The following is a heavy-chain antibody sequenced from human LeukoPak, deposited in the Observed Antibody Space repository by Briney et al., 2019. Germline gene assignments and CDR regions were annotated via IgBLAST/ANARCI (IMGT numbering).Heavy chain of an antibody. D-gene: IGHD1-26*01. Sequence: GGSLRLSCAGSGFTFSSYSMNWVRQAPGKGPEWVSSMGSSGTKGYYADSVKGRFIISRDNAKNSLFLQMNSLRAEDSALYYCVRELGAPAAGAFDLWGQGTLVTVSS. CDR3: VRELGAPAAGAFDL. J-gene: IGHJ3*01. V-gene: IGHV3-21*01. CDR1: GFTFSSYS. CDR2: MGSSGTKG.